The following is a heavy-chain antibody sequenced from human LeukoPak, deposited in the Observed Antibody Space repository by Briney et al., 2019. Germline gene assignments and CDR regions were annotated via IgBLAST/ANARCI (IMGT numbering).Heavy chain of an antibody. CDR1: GFTFSSYG. V-gene: IGHV3-30*03. D-gene: IGHD3-10*01. CDR3: TRQLSSPGYFQH. CDR2: ISYDGSDK. Sequence: QPGGSLRLSCAASGFTFSSYGMHWVRQAPRKGLEGVAVISYDGSDKYYADSVKGRFTISRDDAKNSLLLQMNSLTVEDTAVYYFTRQLSSPGYFQHWGEGTLVTVSS. J-gene: IGHJ1*01.